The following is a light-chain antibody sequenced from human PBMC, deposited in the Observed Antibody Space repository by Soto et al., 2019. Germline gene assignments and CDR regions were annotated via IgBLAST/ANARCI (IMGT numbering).Light chain of an antibody. Sequence: LTQPASVSGSPGQSITISCTGTSSDIGDSNYVSWYQQHPGKAPKLVIYEVSNRPSGVSNRFTGSKSANTASLTIFGLQAEDEADYYCSSFRSSSTSYVFGTGTKVTVL. J-gene: IGLJ1*01. CDR2: EVS. V-gene: IGLV2-14*03. CDR3: SSFRSSSTSYV. CDR1: SSDIGDSNY.